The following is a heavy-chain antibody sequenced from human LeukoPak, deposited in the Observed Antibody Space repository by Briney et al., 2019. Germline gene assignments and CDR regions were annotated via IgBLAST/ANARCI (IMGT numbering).Heavy chain of an antibody. J-gene: IGHJ4*02. V-gene: IGHV1-2*02. CDR2: INPNSGGT. CDR1: GSTLTGNY. Sequence: GAPLKASSKASGSTLTGNYMHGVRQAPEQGFEWMGWINPNSGGTNYAQKFQGRVTMTRDTSISTAYMELSRLRSDDTAVYYCARVLGIAAADTFDYWGQGTLVTVSS. D-gene: IGHD6-13*01. CDR3: ARVLGIAAADTFDY.